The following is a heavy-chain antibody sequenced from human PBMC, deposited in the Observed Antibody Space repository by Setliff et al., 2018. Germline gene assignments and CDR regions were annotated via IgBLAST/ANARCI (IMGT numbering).Heavy chain of an antibody. CDR1: GFNFNSYV. V-gene: IGHV3-30*03. Sequence: GSLRLSCVASGFNFNSYVMHWVRQAPGKGLEWVAVLSYDERVIYYADSVKGRFTISRDNSKRTLYLQMNSLRAEDTGVYYCARDPMISGWYYFDSWGQGTLVTVSS. CDR3: ARDPMISGWYYFDS. J-gene: IGHJ4*02. D-gene: IGHD6-19*01. CDR2: LSYDERVI.